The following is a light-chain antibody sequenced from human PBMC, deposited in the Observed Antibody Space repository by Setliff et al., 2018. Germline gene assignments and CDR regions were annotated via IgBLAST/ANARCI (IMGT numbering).Light chain of an antibody. CDR3: NAYASDTTYV. J-gene: IGLJ1*01. Sequence: QSALAQPASVSGSPGQSITISCTGTSSDVGSYDLVSWYQQHPGKAPKLIIYAVSDRPSGVSNRFSGSKSGNTASLTISGLQTEDEADYYCNAYASDTTYVFGSGTKVTVL. V-gene: IGLV2-14*03. CDR2: AVS. CDR1: SSDVGSYDL.